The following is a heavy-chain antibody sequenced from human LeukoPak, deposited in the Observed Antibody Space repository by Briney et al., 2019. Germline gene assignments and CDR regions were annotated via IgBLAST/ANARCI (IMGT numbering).Heavy chain of an antibody. V-gene: IGHV4-34*01. Sequence: SETLSLTCAVYGGSFSGYYWSWTRQPPGKGLEWIGEINHSGSTNYNPSLKSRVTISVDTSKNQFSLKLSSVTAADTAVYYCATGSMYYDPTGPRESDYWGQGTLVTVSS. J-gene: IGHJ4*02. CDR1: GGSFSGYY. CDR2: INHSGST. CDR3: ATGSMYYDPTGPRESDY. D-gene: IGHD3-16*01.